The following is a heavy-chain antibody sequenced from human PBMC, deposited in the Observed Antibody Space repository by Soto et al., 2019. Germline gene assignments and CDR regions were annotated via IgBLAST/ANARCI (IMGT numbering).Heavy chain of an antibody. CDR3: ARLTYYDSGGYHFRQRSDP. CDR2: IYYSGST. D-gene: IGHD3-22*01. J-gene: IGHJ5*02. CDR1: RGTIYSSGDD. Sequence: SGTIYLTSAVSRGTIYSSGDDGGLIRQPPGKGLEWIGSIYYSGSTYYNPSLKSRVTISVVTSKNQFSLELRSVTAADTAVYYCARLTYYDSGGYHFRQRSDPWGRGTLVPVSS. V-gene: IGHV4-39*01.